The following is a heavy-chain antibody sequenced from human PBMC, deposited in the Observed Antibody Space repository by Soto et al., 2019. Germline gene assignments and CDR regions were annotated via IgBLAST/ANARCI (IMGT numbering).Heavy chain of an antibody. CDR1: GYIFTSYY. D-gene: IGHD3-10*01. Sequence: ASVKVSCKESGYIFTSYYIHWVRQDPGQGLEWMGWINPFDGSRMFAQSFQGRVTMTRDTSTSTVYMEVSSLRSEDTAVYYCSRVDPGETSPFDHWGQGTLVTVSS. CDR3: SRVDPGETSPFDH. J-gene: IGHJ4*02. V-gene: IGHV1-46*03. CDR2: INPFDGSR.